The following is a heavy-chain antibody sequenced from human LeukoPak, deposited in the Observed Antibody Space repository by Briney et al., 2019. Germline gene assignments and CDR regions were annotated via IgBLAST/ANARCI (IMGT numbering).Heavy chain of an antibody. CDR1: GFTFSTYG. D-gene: IGHD1-26*01. V-gene: IGHV3-23*01. CDR3: AKSGSYFRDDYYFDY. CDR2: ISGSGGST. J-gene: IGHJ4*02. Sequence: GGSLRLSCAASGFTFSTYGMSWVRQAPGKGLEWVSAISGSGGSTYYADSVKGRFTISRDNSKNTLYLQMNSLRAEDTAVYYCAKSGSYFRDDYYFDYWGQGTLVTVSS.